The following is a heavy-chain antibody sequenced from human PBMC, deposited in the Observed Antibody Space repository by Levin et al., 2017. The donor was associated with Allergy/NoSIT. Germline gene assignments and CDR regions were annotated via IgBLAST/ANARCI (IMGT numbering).Heavy chain of an antibody. CDR2: IYHSGST. CDR3: AGVQQGAAAANNWFDP. J-gene: IGHJ5*02. CDR1: GGSISSSNW. V-gene: IGHV4-4*02. D-gene: IGHD6-13*01. Sequence: PSETLSLTCAVSGGSISSSNWWSWVRQPPGKGLEWIGEIYHSGSTNYNPSLKSRVTISVDKSKNQFSLKLSSVTAADTAVYYWAGVQQGAAAANNWFDPWGQGTLVTVSS.